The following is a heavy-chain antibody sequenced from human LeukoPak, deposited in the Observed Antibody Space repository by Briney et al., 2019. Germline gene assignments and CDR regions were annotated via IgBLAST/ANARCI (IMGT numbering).Heavy chain of an antibody. CDR3: ARHETTIFGVVRHFDY. J-gene: IGHJ4*02. CDR1: GGSISSSSYY. V-gene: IGHV4-39*01. Sequence: SETLPLTCTVSGGSISSSSYYWGWIRQPPGKGLEWIGSIYYSGSTYYNPSLKSRVTISVDTSKNQFSLKLSSVTAADTAVYYCARHETTIFGVVRHFDYWGQGTLVTVSS. CDR2: IYYSGST. D-gene: IGHD3-3*01.